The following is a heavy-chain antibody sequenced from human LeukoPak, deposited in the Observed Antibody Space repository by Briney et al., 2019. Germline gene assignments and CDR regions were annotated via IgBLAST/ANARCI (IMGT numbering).Heavy chain of an antibody. D-gene: IGHD2-2*01. V-gene: IGHV1-69*04. CDR1: GGTFSSYA. J-gene: IGHJ5*02. Sequence: ASVKVSCKASGGTFSSYAISWVRQAPGQGLEWMGRIIPILGIANYAQKFQGRVTITADKSTSTAYMELSSLRSEDTAVYYCAGDLPAAKWFDPWGQGTLVTVSS. CDR3: AGDLPAAKWFDP. CDR2: IIPILGIA.